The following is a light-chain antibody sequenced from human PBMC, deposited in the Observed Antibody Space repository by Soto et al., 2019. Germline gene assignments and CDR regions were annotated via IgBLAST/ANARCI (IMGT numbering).Light chain of an antibody. CDR2: EVN. V-gene: IGLV2-8*01. J-gene: IGLJ2*01. Sequence: QSALTQPPSASGSPGQSVTISCTGTSSDVGGYNYVSWYQQFPGKAPKLMIYEVNKRPSGVPDRFSDSKSGNTASLTVSGLQAEDEADYYCSSYAVNNNLGLLGGGTKLTVL. CDR1: SSDVGGYNY. CDR3: SSYAVNNNLGL.